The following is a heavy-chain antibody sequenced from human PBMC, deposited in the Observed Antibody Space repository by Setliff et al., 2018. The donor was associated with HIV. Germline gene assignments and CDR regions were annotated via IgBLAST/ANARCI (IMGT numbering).Heavy chain of an antibody. V-gene: IGHV4-39*01. CDR1: GGFISATDYY. D-gene: IGHD4-17*01. Sequence: SETLSLTCTVSGGFISATDYYWDWIRQPPGKSLEWVGSIFYTGSTNYRPSLESRVIVSLDTSKNQFSLKLSSVTAAGTAVYYCTRRDVTTGMDSWGPGILVTVSS. CDR2: IFYTGST. J-gene: IGHJ4*02. CDR3: TRRDVTTGMDS.